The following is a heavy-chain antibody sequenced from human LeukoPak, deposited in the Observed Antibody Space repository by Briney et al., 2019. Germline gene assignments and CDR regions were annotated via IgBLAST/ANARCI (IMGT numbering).Heavy chain of an antibody. D-gene: IGHD4-17*01. CDR3: ARESTTVTTGFTSGYWYFDL. J-gene: IGHJ2*01. Sequence: PSETLSLACAVSGGSISSSNWWSWVRQPPGKGLEWIGEIYHSGSTNYNPSLKSRVTISVDKSKNQFSLKLSSVTAADTAVYYCARESTTVTTGFTSGYWYFDLWGRGTLVTVSS. CDR1: GGSISSSNW. CDR2: IYHSGST. V-gene: IGHV4-4*02.